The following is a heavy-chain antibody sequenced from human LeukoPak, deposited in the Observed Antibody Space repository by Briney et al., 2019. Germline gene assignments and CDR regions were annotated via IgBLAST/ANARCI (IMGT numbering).Heavy chain of an antibody. V-gene: IGHV3-7*01. Sequence: GGSLRLSCAASGFTFSSYWMSWARQAPGKGLEWVANIKQDGSEKYYVDSVKGRFTISRDNAKSSLYLQMNSLRAEDTAVYYCARDYDFWSGKDAFDIWGQGTMVTVSS. J-gene: IGHJ3*02. CDR3: ARDYDFWSGKDAFDI. CDR1: GFTFSSYW. D-gene: IGHD3-3*01. CDR2: IKQDGSEK.